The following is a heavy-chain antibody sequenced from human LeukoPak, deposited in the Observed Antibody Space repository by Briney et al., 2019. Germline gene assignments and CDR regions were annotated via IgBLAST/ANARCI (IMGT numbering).Heavy chain of an antibody. CDR1: GFTFSSYG. CDR3: APRTTLGIDY. V-gene: IGHV3-30*02. Sequence: GGSLRLSCAASGFTFSSYGMHWVRQAPGMGLEWVAFIRYDGSNKYYADSVKGRFTISRDNSKNTLYLQMNSLRAEDTAVYYCAPRTTLGIDYWGQGTLVTVSS. D-gene: IGHD4-17*01. CDR2: IRYDGSNK. J-gene: IGHJ4*02.